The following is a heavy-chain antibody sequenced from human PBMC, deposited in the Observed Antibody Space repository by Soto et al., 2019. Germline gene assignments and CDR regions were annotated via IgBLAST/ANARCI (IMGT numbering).Heavy chain of an antibody. Sequence: ESGGGLVQPGGFLRLSCAASGFTFSSCAMTWVRQAPGKGLEWVSEVSGGADYTYYADSVKGRFTISRDNSKNTLSLQMNSLRAEDTAVYYCAKEGGDYNYYYLDVWGKGTTVTVSS. CDR1: GFTFSSCA. CDR3: AKEGGDYNYYYLDV. J-gene: IGHJ6*03. V-gene: IGHV3-23*01. D-gene: IGHD4-17*01. CDR2: VSGGADYT.